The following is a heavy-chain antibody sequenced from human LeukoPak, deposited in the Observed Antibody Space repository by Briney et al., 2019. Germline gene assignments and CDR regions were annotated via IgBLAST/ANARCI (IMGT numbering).Heavy chain of an antibody. CDR2: IYYSGST. CDR3: ARAAITYYFDY. D-gene: IGHD3-16*01. CDR1: GGSISSSSYY. V-gene: IGHV4-39*07. Sequence: PSETLSLTCTVSGGSISSSSYYWGWIRQPPGKGLEWIGSIYYSGSTYYNPSLKSRVTISVDTSKNQFSLKLSSVTAADTAVYYCARAAITYYFDYGGRGTWSPSPQ. J-gene: IGHJ4*02.